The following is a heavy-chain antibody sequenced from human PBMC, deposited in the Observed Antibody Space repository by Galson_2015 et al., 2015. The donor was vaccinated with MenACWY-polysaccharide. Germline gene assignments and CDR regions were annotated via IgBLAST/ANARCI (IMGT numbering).Heavy chain of an antibody. CDR2: VYAGGTT. CDR1: GLSVSRNY. V-gene: IGHV3-53*01. CDR3: ARDTGVSATQYVGYLDY. J-gene: IGHJ4*02. Sequence: PLRLSCAISGLSVSRNYWSWVRQAPGKGLEWVSVVYAGGTTYYAESVKGRFTISRDNSKNTLFLRMNSLTVADSAVYYCARDTGVSATQYVGYLDYWGRGALVTVSS. D-gene: IGHD3-10*01.